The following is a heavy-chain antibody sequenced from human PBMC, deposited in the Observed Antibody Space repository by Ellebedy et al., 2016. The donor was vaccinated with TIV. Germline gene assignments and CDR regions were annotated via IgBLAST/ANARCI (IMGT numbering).Heavy chain of an antibody. CDR1: GFTFSGSA. V-gene: IGHV3-73*01. D-gene: IGHD1-1*01. J-gene: IGHJ4*02. CDR2: IRSKANSYAT. Sequence: GESLKISCAASGFTFSGSAMHWVRQASGKGLEWVGRIRSKANSYATAYAASVKGRFTISRDDSKNTAYLQMNSLKTEDTAVYYCTTNDDYGDYWGQGTLVTVSS. CDR3: TTNDDYGDY.